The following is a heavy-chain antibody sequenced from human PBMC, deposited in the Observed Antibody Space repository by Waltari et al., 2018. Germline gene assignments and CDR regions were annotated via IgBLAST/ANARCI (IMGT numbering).Heavy chain of an antibody. J-gene: IGHJ4*02. Sequence: QVQLQQWGAGLLKPSETLSLTCGVSGGVLSGYYWSWIRQSPGKGLEWIAEINHSRRTNYNPSRKSRVNLSVDTPKKQFSLKLTSMTAADTAVYYCARGLLHFNFWSKSEIGKEVYFDLWGQGTLVTVSS. CDR2: INHSRRT. CDR1: GGVLSGYY. D-gene: IGHD3-3*01. V-gene: IGHV4-34*01. CDR3: ARGLLHFNFWSKSEIGKEVYFDL.